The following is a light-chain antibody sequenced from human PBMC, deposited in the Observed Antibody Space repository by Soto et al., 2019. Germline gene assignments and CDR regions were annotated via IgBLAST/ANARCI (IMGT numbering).Light chain of an antibody. V-gene: IGLV1-47*02. Sequence: QSVLTQPPSASGTPGQRVNISCSGSSSNIGSNYVYWYQQLPGTAPKLLIYSNNQRPSGVPDRFSGSKSGTSASLAISGLRSEDEADYYRAAFDDSVSARVFGTGTKVTVL. CDR2: SNN. CDR1: SSNIGSNY. J-gene: IGLJ1*01. CDR3: AAFDDSVSARV.